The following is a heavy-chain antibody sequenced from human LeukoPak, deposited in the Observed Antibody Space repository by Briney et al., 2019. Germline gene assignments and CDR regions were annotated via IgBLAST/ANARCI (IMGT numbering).Heavy chain of an antibody. V-gene: IGHV1-69*13. J-gene: IGHJ1*01. CDR3: ARTPYDSGGYYYEYFQH. CDR2: IIPIFGTA. Sequence: ASVKVSCTASGGTFSSYAISWVRQAPGQGLEWMGGIIPIFGTANYAQKFQGRVTITADESTSTAYMELSSLRSEDTAVYYCARTPYDSGGYYYEYFQHWGQSTLVTVSS. D-gene: IGHD3-22*01. CDR1: GGTFSSYA.